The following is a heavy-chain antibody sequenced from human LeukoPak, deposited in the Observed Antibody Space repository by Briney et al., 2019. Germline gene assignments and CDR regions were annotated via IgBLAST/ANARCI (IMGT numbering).Heavy chain of an antibody. CDR2: IYYSGST. CDR3: ARSGVGPPVTEPFDY. V-gene: IGHV4-59*01. J-gene: IGHJ4*02. D-gene: IGHD3-10*01. Sequence: SETLSLTCTVSGGSISSYWSWTRQPPGKGLEWIGYIYYSGSTNYNPSLRSRVTISVDTSKNQFSLKLSSVTAADTAVYYCARSGVGPPVTEPFDYWGQGTLVIVFS. CDR1: GGSISSY.